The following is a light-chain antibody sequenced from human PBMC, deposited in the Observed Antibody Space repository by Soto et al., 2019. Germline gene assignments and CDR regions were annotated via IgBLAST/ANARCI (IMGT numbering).Light chain of an antibody. J-gene: IGLJ1*01. CDR2: EGN. CDR3: SSYTSSSILYV. CDR1: SSDVGTYNL. V-gene: IGLV2-14*02. Sequence: QSVLTQPASVSGSPGESITISCTGTSSDVGTYNLVTWYQQHPGRVPKLILYEGNKRPSGVSNRFSGSKSGNTASLTISGLQAENEANYYCSSYTSSSILYVFGTGTKVTVL.